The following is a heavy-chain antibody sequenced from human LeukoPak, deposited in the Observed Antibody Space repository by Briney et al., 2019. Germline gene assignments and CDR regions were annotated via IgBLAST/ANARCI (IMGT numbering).Heavy chain of an antibody. V-gene: IGHV4-34*01. CDR3: ARSPHSNGTSPRPNDAFDI. J-gene: IGHJ3*02. CDR2: INHSGST. Sequence: SETLSLTCAVYGGSFSGYYWSWIRQPPGKGLEWIGEINHSGSTNYNPSLKSRVTISVDTSKNQFSLKLSSVTAADAAVYYCARSPHSNGTSPRPNDAFDIWGQGTMVTVSS. CDR1: GGSFSGYY. D-gene: IGHD2-2*01.